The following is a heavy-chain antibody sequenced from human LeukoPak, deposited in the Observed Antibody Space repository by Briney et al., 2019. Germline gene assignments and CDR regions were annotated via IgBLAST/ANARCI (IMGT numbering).Heavy chain of an antibody. CDR3: AKDKTLGWELYYFDY. CDR2: IRYDGSNK. Sequence: PGGSLRLSCAASGFTFSSYGMHWVRQAPGKGLEWVAFIRYDGSNKYYADSVKGRFTISRDNSKNTLYLQMNSLRAEDTAVYYCAKDKTLGWELYYFDYWGQGTLVTVSS. V-gene: IGHV3-30*02. CDR1: GFTFSSYG. D-gene: IGHD1-26*01. J-gene: IGHJ4*02.